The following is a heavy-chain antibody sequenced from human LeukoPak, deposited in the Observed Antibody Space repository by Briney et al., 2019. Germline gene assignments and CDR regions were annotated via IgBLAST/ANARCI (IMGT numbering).Heavy chain of an antibody. J-gene: IGHJ3*01. CDR1: GFTFGSPW. CDR2: IKPGGNEK. V-gene: IGHV3-7*03. Sequence: GGSLRLSCAASGFTFGSPWMHWVRQGPGKGLEWVANIKPGGNEKYYVDSVKGRFTISRDNVKNSLYLQMNSLRAEDTAIYYCATFRFLGTWGQGTMVTVSP. D-gene: IGHD3-3*01. CDR3: ATFRFLGT.